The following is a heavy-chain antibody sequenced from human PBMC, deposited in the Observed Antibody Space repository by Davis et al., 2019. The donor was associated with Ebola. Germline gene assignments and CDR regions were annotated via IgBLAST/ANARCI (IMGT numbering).Heavy chain of an antibody. J-gene: IGHJ4*02. D-gene: IGHD3-10*01. Sequence: GGSLRLSCQGSGYNFRDYWIVWVRQMPGKGLEWMGIIYPGDSDTRYSPSFEGQVTISVDRYISTAFLQWSRLRASDTAIYYCARQESLYGWSDYWGQGTLVTVSS. CDR3: ARQESLYGWSDY. V-gene: IGHV5-51*01. CDR2: IYPGDSDT. CDR1: GYNFRDYW.